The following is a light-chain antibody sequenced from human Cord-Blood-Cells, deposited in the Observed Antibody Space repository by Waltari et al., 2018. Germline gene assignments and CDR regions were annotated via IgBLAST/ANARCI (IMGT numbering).Light chain of an antibody. V-gene: IGLV2-8*01. Sequence: RHSAAEGPRVAFSVARAGSRIIVGGYNYVSWYQQHPGKAPKLMIYEVSKRPSGVPDRFSGSKSGNTASLTVSGLQAEYESDYSCSAYAGSNNFYVFGTGTKVTVL. J-gene: IGLJ1*01. CDR1: RIIVGGYNY. CDR2: EVS. CDR3: SAYAGSNNFYV.